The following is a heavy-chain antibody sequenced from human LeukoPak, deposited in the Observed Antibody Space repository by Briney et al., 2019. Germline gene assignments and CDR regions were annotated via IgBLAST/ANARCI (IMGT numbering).Heavy chain of an antibody. CDR2: ISYDGSNE. CDR3: AREPVDCSSSSCSFPTLYYYYMDV. CDR1: GFTFSNYG. D-gene: IGHD2-15*01. V-gene: IGHV3-30*09. Sequence: GGSLRLSCAASGFTFSNYGLHWVRQAPGKGLEWVAVISYDGSNENYADSVKGRFAIFRDNSKNTLYVEMNSLRTEDTAVYYCAREPVDCSSSSCSFPTLYYYYMDVWGKGTTVTVSS. J-gene: IGHJ6*03.